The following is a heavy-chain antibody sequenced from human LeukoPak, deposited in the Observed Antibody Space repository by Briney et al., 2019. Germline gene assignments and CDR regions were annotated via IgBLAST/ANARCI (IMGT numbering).Heavy chain of an antibody. CDR3: ARQLGYCSGGSCHFDN. Sequence: GGSLRLSCAASGFTFSSYSMNWVRQAPGKGLEWVSAISGSGGSTYHADSVKGRFTISRDNSKNTVHLQMNSLRAEDTAVYHCARQLGYCSGGSCHFDNWGQGTLVTVSS. V-gene: IGHV3-23*01. CDR2: ISGSGGST. J-gene: IGHJ4*02. CDR1: GFTFSSYS. D-gene: IGHD2-15*01.